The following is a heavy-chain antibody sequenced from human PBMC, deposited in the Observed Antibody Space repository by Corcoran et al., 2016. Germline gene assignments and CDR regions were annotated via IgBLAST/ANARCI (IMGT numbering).Heavy chain of an antibody. J-gene: IGHJ5*02. V-gene: IGHV4-34*01. CDR3: ASRPAMVSGWFDP. CDR2: INHSGST. CDR1: GGSFRGYY. Sequence: VQLQQWGAGLLQPSETLSLTCAVYGGSFRGYYRSWIRHPPGKGLEWIGEINHSGSTNYNPSLKSRVTISVDTSKNQFSLKLSSVTAADTAVYYCASRPAMVSGWFDPWGQGTLVTVSS. D-gene: IGHD5-18*01.